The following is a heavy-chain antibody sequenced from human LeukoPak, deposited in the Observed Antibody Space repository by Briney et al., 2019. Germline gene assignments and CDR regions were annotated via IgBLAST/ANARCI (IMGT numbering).Heavy chain of an antibody. CDR2: IISKTDGGTT. V-gene: IGHV3-15*01. D-gene: IGHD5-18*01. Sequence: GGSLRLSCAASGFTFTKAWMSWVRQAPGKGLEWVGRIISKTDGGTTDYAASVKGRFTISRDDSKNTLYLQMNSLKTEDTAVYYCTTSPSSYGFVNFDYWGQGTLVPVSS. J-gene: IGHJ4*02. CDR1: GFTFTKAW. CDR3: TTSPSSYGFVNFDY.